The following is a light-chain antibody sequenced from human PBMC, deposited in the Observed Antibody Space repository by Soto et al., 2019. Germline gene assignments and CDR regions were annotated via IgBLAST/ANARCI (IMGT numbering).Light chain of an antibody. CDR2: GAS. CDR3: HHYGSSPVFT. J-gene: IGKJ3*01. V-gene: IGKV3-20*01. Sequence: EIVLTQSPGTLSLSPGERATLSCRASQSVSSSYLAWYQQKPGQAPRLLIYGASSWATGIPDRFSGSGSWADFTRTFSRLEPDDFEVYYCHHYGSSPVFTCGPGTKVDI. CDR1: QSVSSSY.